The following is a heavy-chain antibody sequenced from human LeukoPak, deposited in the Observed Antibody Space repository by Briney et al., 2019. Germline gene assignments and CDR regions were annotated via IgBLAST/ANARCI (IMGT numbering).Heavy chain of an antibody. D-gene: IGHD3-10*01. V-gene: IGHV1-18*01. CDR1: GYTFTTYN. CDR3: ARVLDYYGSGSYYNEFDY. CDR2: ISGYNGNT. J-gene: IGHJ4*02. Sequence: ASVKVSCKASGYTFTTYNINWVRQAPGQGLEWMGWISGYNGNTNYAQKLQGRVTMTTDTSTSTAYMELRSLRSDDTAVYYCARVLDYYGSGSYYNEFDYWGQGTLVTVSS.